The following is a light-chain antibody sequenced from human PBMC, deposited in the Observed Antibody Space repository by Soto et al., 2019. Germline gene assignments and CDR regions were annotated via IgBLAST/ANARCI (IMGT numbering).Light chain of an antibody. V-gene: IGKV3-15*01. CDR2: AAS. Sequence: EIVMTQSPGTLSVSPGERATLSCRASQGVGSNLAWYQQRPGQAPRLLIYAASTRATDMPARFTGRGSGTEFTLTISSLQSEDFAVYFCQQYNNWPLYTFGQGTKLEI. CDR3: QQYNNWPLYT. CDR1: QGVGSN. J-gene: IGKJ2*01.